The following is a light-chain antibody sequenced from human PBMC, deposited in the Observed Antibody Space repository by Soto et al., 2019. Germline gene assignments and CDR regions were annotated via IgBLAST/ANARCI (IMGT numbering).Light chain of an antibody. CDR2: KAS. V-gene: IGKV1-5*03. CDR3: QQYNSHPVT. J-gene: IGKJ2*01. CDR1: QIIGSW. Sequence: DIQMTQSPSTLSASVGDRVTITCRASQIIGSWLAWYQQKPGKAPKFLIYKASNLESGVPSRFSGSGSGTEFTLTISSLQPDDFATYYCQQYNSHPVTFGQGTKLEIK.